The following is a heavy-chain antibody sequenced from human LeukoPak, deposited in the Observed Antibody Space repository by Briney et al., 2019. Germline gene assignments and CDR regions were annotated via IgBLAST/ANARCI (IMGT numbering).Heavy chain of an antibody. J-gene: IGHJ6*02. CDR1: GFTFSNYA. CDR3: AKHQQIYGDSLMDV. D-gene: IGHD4-17*01. Sequence: PGGSLKVSCAASGFTFSNYARSGVRQAPGKGLEWVSSIRGNGARTNYADSVKGPFTISRDNSKNTLYLQMNSLRAEDTAVYYCAKHQQIYGDSLMDVWGQGTTVTVSS. V-gene: IGHV3-23*01. CDR2: IRGNGART.